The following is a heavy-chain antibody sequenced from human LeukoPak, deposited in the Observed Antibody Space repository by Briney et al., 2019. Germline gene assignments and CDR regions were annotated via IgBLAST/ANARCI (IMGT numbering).Heavy chain of an antibody. J-gene: IGHJ4*02. Sequence: GGSLRLSCAASGFTFSSYSMSWVRQVPGKGLEWLSFISSSRSTIYYVDSVKGRFIITRDNAKNSLHLQLNSLRAEDTAVYYCAKDRDGSSSSVLDYWGQGTLVTVSS. D-gene: IGHD6-6*01. CDR2: ISSSRSTI. CDR3: AKDRDGSSSSVLDY. CDR1: GFTFSSYS. V-gene: IGHV3-48*04.